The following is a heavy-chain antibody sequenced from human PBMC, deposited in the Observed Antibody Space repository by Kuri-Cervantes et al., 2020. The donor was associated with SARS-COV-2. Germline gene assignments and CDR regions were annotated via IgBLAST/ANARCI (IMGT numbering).Heavy chain of an antibody. CDR1: GYTLTELS. CDR3: ATITGTTWADWFDP. J-gene: IGHJ5*02. V-gene: IGHV1-24*01. Sequence: ASVKVSCKASGYTLTELSMHWVRQAPGKGLEWMGGFDPEDGETIYAQKFQGRVTMTEDTSTDTAYMELSSLRSEDTAVYYCATITGTTWADWFDPWGQGTLVTVSS. CDR2: FDPEDGET. D-gene: IGHD1-7*01.